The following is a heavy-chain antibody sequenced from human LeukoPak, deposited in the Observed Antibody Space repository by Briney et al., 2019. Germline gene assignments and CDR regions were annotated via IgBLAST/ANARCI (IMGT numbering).Heavy chain of an antibody. CDR2: INHSGST. CDR1: GGSISSYY. CDR3: ARGRGSSSWYSGFTHWFDP. Sequence: SETLSLTCTVSGGSISSYYWSWIRQPPGKGLEWIGEINHSGSTNYNPSLKSRVTISVDTSKNQFSLKLSSVTAADTAVYYCARGRGSSSWYSGFTHWFDPWGQGTLVTVSS. V-gene: IGHV4-34*01. D-gene: IGHD6-13*01. J-gene: IGHJ5*02.